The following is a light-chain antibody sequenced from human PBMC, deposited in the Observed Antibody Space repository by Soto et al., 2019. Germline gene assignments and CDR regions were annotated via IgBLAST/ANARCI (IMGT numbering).Light chain of an antibody. CDR1: QDISSRD. J-gene: IGKJ2*01. CDR2: RSS. V-gene: IGKV3-20*01. Sequence: EVVLTQFPGTLSLSPGGRASLSCRASQDISSRDLAWYQQRPGQAPRLLIYRSSARATGIPERFSAFGSGTDFTLTISRLEPEDSAVYFCQKYDTSPYTFGQGTKVDIK. CDR3: QKYDTSPYT.